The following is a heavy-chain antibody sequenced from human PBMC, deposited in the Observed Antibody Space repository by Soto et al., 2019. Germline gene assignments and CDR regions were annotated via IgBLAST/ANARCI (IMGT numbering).Heavy chain of an antibody. D-gene: IGHD3-10*01. Sequence: PSETLSLTCAVSGGSVGSGSYYWSWIRQPLGKGLEWIGYIYYSGNTDYNPSLRGRASISVNKAKNHFSLQLTSVTAADTAIYYCARDSVLAYYSRHRNPYWFDPWGQGTLVT. V-gene: IGHV4-61*03. CDR3: ARDSVLAYYSRHRNPYWFDP. J-gene: IGHJ5*02. CDR1: GGSVGSGSYY. CDR2: IYYSGNT.